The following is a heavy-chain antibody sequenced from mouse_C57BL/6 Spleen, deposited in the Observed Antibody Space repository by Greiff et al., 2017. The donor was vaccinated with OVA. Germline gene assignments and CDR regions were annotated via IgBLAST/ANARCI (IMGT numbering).Heavy chain of an antibody. D-gene: IGHD1-1*01. CDR2: ISSGSSTI. CDR1: GFTFSDYG. Sequence: EVMLVESGGGLVKPGGSLKLSCAASGFTFSDYGMHWVRQAPEKGLEWVAYISSGSSTIYYADTVKGRFTISRDNAKNTLFLQMTSLRSEDTAMYYCARAHYGSFFDYWGQGTTLTVSA. V-gene: IGHV5-17*01. CDR3: ARAHYGSFFDY. J-gene: IGHJ2*01.